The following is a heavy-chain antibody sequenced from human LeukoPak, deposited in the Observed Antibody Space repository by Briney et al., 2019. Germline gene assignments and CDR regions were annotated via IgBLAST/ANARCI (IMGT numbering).Heavy chain of an antibody. D-gene: IGHD2-21*02. CDR3: ARDLAVVTAFGQHAFDI. V-gene: IGHV1-18*01. CDR2: ISAYNGNT. CDR1: GYTFTNYG. Sequence: GASVTVSCTASGYTFTNYGFIWVRQAPGQGLEWMGWISAYNGNTNYAQKFQGRVTMTTDTSTRTAYMELRSLRSDDTSVYYCARDLAVVTAFGQHAFDIWGQGTMVTVSS. J-gene: IGHJ3*02.